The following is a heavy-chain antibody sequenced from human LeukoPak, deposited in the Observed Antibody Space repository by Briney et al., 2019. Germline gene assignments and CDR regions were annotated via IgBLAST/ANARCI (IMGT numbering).Heavy chain of an antibody. Sequence: SETLSLTCAVYGGSFSGYYWSWIRQPAGKGLEWIGRIYSSGNTNYNPSLKSRVTMSVDTYKNQFSLKLDSVTAADTAVYYCARHYYGDYYFDYWGQGTLATVSS. CDR3: ARHYYGDYYFDY. J-gene: IGHJ4*02. V-gene: IGHV4-59*10. D-gene: IGHD4-17*01. CDR1: GGSFSGYY. CDR2: IYSSGNT.